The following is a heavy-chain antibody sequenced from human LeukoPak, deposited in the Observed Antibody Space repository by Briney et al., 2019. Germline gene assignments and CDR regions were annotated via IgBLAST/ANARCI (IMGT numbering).Heavy chain of an antibody. D-gene: IGHD2-15*01. CDR1: GFTFSSYS. CDR3: ARLGYCSGGNCFYSMDA. J-gene: IGHJ6*02. V-gene: IGHV3-21*01. Sequence: PGGSLRLSCAASGFTFSSYSMNWVRQAPGKGLEWVSSISSSSSYIYYADSVKGRFTISRDNAKNSLYLQMNSLRAEDTAVYYCARLGYCSGGNCFYSMDAWGQGTTVTVSS. CDR2: ISSSSSYI.